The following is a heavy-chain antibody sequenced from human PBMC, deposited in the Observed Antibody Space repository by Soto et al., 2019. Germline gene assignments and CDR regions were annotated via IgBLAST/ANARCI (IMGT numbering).Heavy chain of an antibody. J-gene: IGHJ4*02. Sequence: PGGSLRLSCAASGFTFSSYWMSWVRQAPGKGLEWVANIKQDGSEKYYVDSVKGRFTISRDNAKNSLYLQMNSLRAEDTAVYYCARSPVPAAMVTDYWGQGTLVTVSS. CDR1: GFTFSSYW. V-gene: IGHV3-7*03. CDR3: ARSPVPAAMVTDY. CDR2: IKQDGSEK. D-gene: IGHD5-18*01.